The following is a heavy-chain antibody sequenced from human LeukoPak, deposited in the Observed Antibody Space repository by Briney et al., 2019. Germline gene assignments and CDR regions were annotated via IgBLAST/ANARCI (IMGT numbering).Heavy chain of an antibody. D-gene: IGHD5-18*01. J-gene: IGHJ4*02. CDR3: ARDQQHSYGKYFDP. CDR1: GDALSTYY. V-gene: IGHV4-4*08. CDR2: VTYETT. Sequence: SETLSLTCSLSGDALSTYYWNWVRQTPGKGLEWIGHVTYETTAYNPSLKSRVTISLDTSKNEFSLQLRSVTAADTAVYFCARDQQHSYGKYFDPWSQGILVSVSS.